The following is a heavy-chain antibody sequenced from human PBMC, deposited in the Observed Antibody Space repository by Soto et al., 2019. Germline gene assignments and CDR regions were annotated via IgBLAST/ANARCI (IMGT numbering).Heavy chain of an antibody. CDR1: GGSFSGYY. D-gene: IGHD2-15*01. V-gene: IGHV4-34*01. J-gene: IGHJ6*02. CDR2: INQRGSI. CDR3: ARGARMRIPAASGRDYYYHGLDV. Sequence: QVQLQQWGAGLLKPSETLSLNCAVYGGSFSGYYWCWIRKPPGKGLEWIGEINQRGSINYNPSLKSRVTRSVDTSKNQFSLKLNAGTAADTAGVYCARGARMRIPAASGRDYYYHGLDVWGQGTAVTVYS.